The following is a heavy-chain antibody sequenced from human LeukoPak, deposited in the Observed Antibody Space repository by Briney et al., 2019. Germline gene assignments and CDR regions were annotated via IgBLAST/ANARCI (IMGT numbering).Heavy chain of an antibody. CDR1: GGSISSSSYY. D-gene: IGHD2-8*01. CDR3: ARAALPGVSGWFDP. CDR2: IYYSGST. V-gene: IGHV4-39*01. J-gene: IGHJ5*02. Sequence: PSETLPLTCTVSGGSISSSSYYWGWIRQPPGKGLEWIGSIYYSGSTYYNPSLKSRVTISVDTSKNQFSLKLSSVTAADTAVYYCARAALPGVSGWFDPWGQGTLVTVSS.